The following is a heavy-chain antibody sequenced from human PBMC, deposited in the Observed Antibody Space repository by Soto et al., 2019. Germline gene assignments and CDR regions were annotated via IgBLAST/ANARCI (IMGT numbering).Heavy chain of an antibody. CDR2: IYHSGST. Sequence: WETLSLTCAVSGYSISSGYYWGWIRQPPGKGLEWIGSIYHSGSTYYNPSLKSRVTISVDTSKNQFSLKLSSVTAADTAVYYCARETIVAKTAGYYYYYGMDVWGQGTTVTVSS. CDR3: ARETIVAKTAGYYYYYGMDV. D-gene: IGHD5-12*01. CDR1: GYSISSGYY. J-gene: IGHJ6*02. V-gene: IGHV4-38-2*02.